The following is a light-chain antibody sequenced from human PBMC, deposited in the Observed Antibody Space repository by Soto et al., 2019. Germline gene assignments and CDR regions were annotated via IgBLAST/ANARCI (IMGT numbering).Light chain of an antibody. CDR1: QSISSD. CDR2: AAS. Sequence: EIVMTQSPATLSVSPGERATLSCRASQSISSDLAWHQQKPGQAPRLLIYAASTRATGLPARFSGSGSGTEFTLTISSLQSEDFAVYYCQQYNNWPLTFGGGTKVDI. V-gene: IGKV3-15*01. J-gene: IGKJ4*01. CDR3: QQYNNWPLT.